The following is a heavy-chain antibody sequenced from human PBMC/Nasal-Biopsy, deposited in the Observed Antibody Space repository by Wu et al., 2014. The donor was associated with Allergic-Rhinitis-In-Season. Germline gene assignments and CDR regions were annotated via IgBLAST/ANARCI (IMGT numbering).Heavy chain of an antibody. J-gene: IGHJ4*02. CDR2: IYQDGMT. V-gene: IGHV4-59*12. D-gene: IGHD6-13*01. CDR3: ARGGGSIWSWSETH. Sequence: TLSLTCTVSGGSIRDYYWSWIRQAPGKGLEWIGFIYQDGMTKSNPSLSSRVSFSVDMSKEQFSLKLDSVTAADTAAYFCARGGGSIWSWSETHWGQGILVTVSS. CDR1: GGSIRDYY.